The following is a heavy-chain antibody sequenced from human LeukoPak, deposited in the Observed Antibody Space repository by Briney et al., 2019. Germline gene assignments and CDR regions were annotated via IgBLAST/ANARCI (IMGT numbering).Heavy chain of an antibody. CDR2: MNPNSGNT. Sequence: ASVKVSCKASGYTFTSYDINWVRQATGQGLEWMGWMNPNSGNTGYAQKFQGRVTMTRDTSISAAYMELSRLRSDDTAVYYCARVLAKPPDWYFDLWGRGTLVTVSS. CDR1: GYTFTSYD. J-gene: IGHJ2*01. V-gene: IGHV1-8*01. CDR3: ARVLAKPPDWYFDL.